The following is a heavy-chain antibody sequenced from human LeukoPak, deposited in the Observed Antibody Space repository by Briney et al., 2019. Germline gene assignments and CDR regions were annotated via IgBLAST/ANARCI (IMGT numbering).Heavy chain of an antibody. CDR3: ASSRDVVVVPAAKSSIAARAFDI. CDR1: GYTFTAYY. D-gene: IGHD2-2*01. CDR2: INPNSGGT. V-gene: IGHV1-2*02. Sequence: ASVKVSCKASGYTFTAYYIQWVRQAPGQGLEWMGWINPNSGGTNYAQKFQGRVTMTRDTSISTAYMELSRLRSDDTAVYYCASSRDVVVVPAAKSSIAARAFDIWGQGTMVTVSS. J-gene: IGHJ3*02.